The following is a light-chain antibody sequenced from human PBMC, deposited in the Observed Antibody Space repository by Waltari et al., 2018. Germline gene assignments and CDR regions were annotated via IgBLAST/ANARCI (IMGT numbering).Light chain of an antibody. Sequence: IVLTQSPGTLSLSPGERATLSCRASQSVSSSDLAWYQQKPGQAPRPLIYCAASRATGIPDRFSGSGSGTDFTLTISRLEPEDFAVYYCQQYGSSPGITFGQGTRLEIK. CDR3: QQYGSSPGIT. J-gene: IGKJ5*01. CDR1: QSVSSSD. CDR2: CAA. V-gene: IGKV3-20*01.